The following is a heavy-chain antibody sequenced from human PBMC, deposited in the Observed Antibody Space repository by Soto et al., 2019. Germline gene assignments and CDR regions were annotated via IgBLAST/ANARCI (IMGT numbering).Heavy chain of an antibody. D-gene: IGHD3-9*01. V-gene: IGHV1-18*01. CDR1: GYTFTSYG. CDR3: ARARHVLRYFDWLLPTINDYFDY. CDR2: ISAYNGNT. J-gene: IGHJ4*02. Sequence: ASVKVSCKASGYTFTSYGISWVRQAPGQGLEWMGWISAYNGNTNYAQKLQGRVTMTTDTSTSTAYMELRSLRSDDTAVYYCARARHVLRYFDWLLPTINDYFDYWGQGTLVTVSS.